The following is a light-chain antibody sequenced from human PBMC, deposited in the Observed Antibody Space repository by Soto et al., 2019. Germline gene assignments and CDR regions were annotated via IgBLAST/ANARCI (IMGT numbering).Light chain of an antibody. CDR3: NSYTSKSTGV. Sequence: QSVLTQPASVSGSPGQSITISCTGTSSDVGGYNYVSWYQHHPGKAPKLIIYEVSNRPSGVSNRCSGSKSGNTASLTISGLQAEDEADYYCNSYTSKSTGVFGTGTKLTVL. V-gene: IGLV2-14*01. J-gene: IGLJ1*01. CDR2: EVS. CDR1: SSDVGGYNY.